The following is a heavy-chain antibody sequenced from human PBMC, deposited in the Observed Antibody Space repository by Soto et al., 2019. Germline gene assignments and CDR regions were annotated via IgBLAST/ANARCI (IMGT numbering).Heavy chain of an antibody. CDR3: AKSISATGYDY. J-gene: IGHJ4*02. CDR1: GFTFSSYW. Sequence: VQLVESGGGLVQPGGSLRLSCAASGFTFSSYWMNWVRQAPGKGLEWVANIKEDGSEKYYVDSVKGRFTISRDNAKNSLYLQMNSLRAEDTAVYYCAKSISATGYDYWGQGTLVTVSS. V-gene: IGHV3-7*03. CDR2: IKEDGSEK. D-gene: IGHD6-13*01.